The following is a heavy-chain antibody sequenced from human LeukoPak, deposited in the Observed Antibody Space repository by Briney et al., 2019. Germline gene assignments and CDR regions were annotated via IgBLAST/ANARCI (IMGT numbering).Heavy chain of an antibody. CDR2: IYNGRNT. J-gene: IGHJ4*02. Sequence: PSETLSLTCSASGASTSDKYWSWIRQSPGRTLEWIGHIYNGRNTKYNPSRTRRVTISVDTSKNQFSLSLTSVTAADTAMYYCAQTTGWPGFDFWGPGALVTVSS. CDR3: AQTTGWPGFDF. D-gene: IGHD6-19*01. V-gene: IGHV4-59*08. CDR1: GASTSDKY.